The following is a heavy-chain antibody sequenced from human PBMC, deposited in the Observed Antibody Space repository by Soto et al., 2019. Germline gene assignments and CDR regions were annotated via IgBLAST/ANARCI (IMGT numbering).Heavy chain of an antibody. CDR3: ARGGPANGYWYFDL. CDR2: TYYRSKWYN. J-gene: IGHJ2*01. V-gene: IGHV6-1*01. D-gene: IGHD2-8*01. CDR1: GDSVSSNSAA. Sequence: QSQTLSLTCAISGDSVSSNSAAWNWIRQSPSRGLEWLGRTYYRSKWYNDYAVSVKSRITINPDTSKNQFSLQLNSVTPEDTAVYYCARGGPANGYWYFDLWGRGTLVTVSS.